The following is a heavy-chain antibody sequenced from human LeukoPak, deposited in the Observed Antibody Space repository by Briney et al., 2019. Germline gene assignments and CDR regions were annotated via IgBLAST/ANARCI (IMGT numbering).Heavy chain of an antibody. CDR2: IKRKGDDGTI. V-gene: IGHV3-15*01. Sequence: PGGSLRLSCAASRFTFSNAWMSWVRQAPGRGLEWVGRIKRKGDDGTIDYAAPVKGRLSISRDDSKNTLYLQMNSLKSEDTAAYYCTAGTGRSDFDYWGQGTLVTVSS. D-gene: IGHD3/OR15-3a*01. CDR1: RFTFSNAW. CDR3: TAGTGRSDFDY. J-gene: IGHJ4*02.